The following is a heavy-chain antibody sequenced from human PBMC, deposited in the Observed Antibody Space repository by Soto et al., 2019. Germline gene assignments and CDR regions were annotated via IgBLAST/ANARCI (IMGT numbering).Heavy chain of an antibody. D-gene: IGHD6-13*01. CDR2: IYYSGST. V-gene: IGHV4-31*03. J-gene: IGHJ5*02. CDR3: ARVFSDSSSFFDP. CDR1: SGPISSGGYY. Sequence: PSETLSLTCTVSSGPISSGGYYWSWIRQHPGKGLEWIGYIYYSGSTSYNPSLKSRVTISVDTSKNHFSLKLSSVTAADTAVYYCARVFSDSSSFFDPWGQGTLVTVSS.